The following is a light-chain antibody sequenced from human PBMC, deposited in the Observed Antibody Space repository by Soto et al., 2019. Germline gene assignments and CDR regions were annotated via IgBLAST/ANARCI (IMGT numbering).Light chain of an antibody. V-gene: IGLV1-40*03. CDR2: GNN. CDR3: QSYDSSLSGGV. Sequence: QSALAQPPSVSGAPGQRLTISCTGSSSNFGAGHDVHWYQQLPGTAPKLVIFGNNNRPSGVPDRFSGSKSGVSASLAISGLLAEDEADYYCQSYDSSLSGGVFGTGTKVTVL. J-gene: IGLJ1*01. CDR1: SSNFGAGHD.